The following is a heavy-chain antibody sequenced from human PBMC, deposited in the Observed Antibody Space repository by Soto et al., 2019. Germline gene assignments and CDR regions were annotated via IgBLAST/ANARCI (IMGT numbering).Heavy chain of an antibody. D-gene: IGHD5-18*01. CDR1: GFTFSSYG. J-gene: IGHJ6*02. V-gene: IGHV3-30*18. Sequence: GGSLRLSCAASGFTFSSYGMHWVRQAPGKGLEWVAVISYDGSNKYYADSVKGRFTISRDNSKNTLYLQMNSLRAEDTAVYYCAKGRGYFVPDADYYYGMDVWGQGTTVTVSS. CDR2: ISYDGSNK. CDR3: AKGRGYFVPDADYYYGMDV.